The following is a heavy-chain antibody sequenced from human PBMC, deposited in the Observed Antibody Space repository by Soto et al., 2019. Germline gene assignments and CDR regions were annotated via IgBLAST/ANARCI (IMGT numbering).Heavy chain of an antibody. V-gene: IGHV4-59*01. CDR1: GGSISRYY. CDR2: IYYSGST. D-gene: IGHD3-3*01. CDR3: ATSVTILGLDP. J-gene: IGHJ5*02. Sequence: QVQLQESGPGLVKPSETLSLTCTVSGGSISRYYWSWIRQPPGKGLEWIRYIYYSGSTNYNPSLTSRLTISVDTSKHQLSPQLRSVTAAHTAVYYCATSVTILGLDPWGQGTLVAVSS.